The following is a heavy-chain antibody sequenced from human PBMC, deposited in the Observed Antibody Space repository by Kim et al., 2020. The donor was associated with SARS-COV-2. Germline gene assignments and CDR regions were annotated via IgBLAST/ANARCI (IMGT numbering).Heavy chain of an antibody. CDR1: GYTFRDFW. J-gene: IGHJ6*02. CDR2: IYPGDSDT. CDR3: TRLSWGAGMVFSKEHREGRQGVDV. Sequence: GESLKISCQGSGYTFRDFWIVWVRQMAGKGLEVMGIIYPGDSDTRYSPSFRGQVTISADKSISTAYLQWSSLKASDSAMYYCTRLSWGAGMVFSKEHREGRQGVDVWDQGTTVTVSS. D-gene: IGHD2-8*01. V-gene: IGHV5-51*01.